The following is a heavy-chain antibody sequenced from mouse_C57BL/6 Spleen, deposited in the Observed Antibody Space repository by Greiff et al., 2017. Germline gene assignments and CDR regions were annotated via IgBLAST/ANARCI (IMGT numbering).Heavy chain of an antibody. J-gene: IGHJ4*01. CDR3: AMIYYGNSYAMGY. CDR1: GFTFSDYG. Sequence: DVKLVESGGGLVKPGGSLKLSCAASGFTFSDYGMHWVRQAPEKGLEWVAYISSGSSTIYYADTVKGRFTITRDNANNTLFLQMTSLRSEVTDMYYCAMIYYGNSYAMGYWGQGTSVTVSS. CDR2: ISSGSSTI. D-gene: IGHD2-1*01. V-gene: IGHV5-17*01.